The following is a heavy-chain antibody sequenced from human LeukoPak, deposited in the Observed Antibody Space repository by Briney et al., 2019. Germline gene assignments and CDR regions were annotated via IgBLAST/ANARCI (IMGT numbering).Heavy chain of an antibody. Sequence: GGSLRLSCAASGFTFSSYSMNWVRQAPGKGPEWVSYISSSSSTIYYAYSVKGRFTISRDNAKNSLYLQMNSLRDEDTAVYYCARATDGDPTGNYFDYWGQGTLVTVSS. V-gene: IGHV3-48*02. CDR1: GFTFSSYS. CDR3: ARATDGDPTGNYFDY. J-gene: IGHJ4*02. CDR2: ISSSSSTI. D-gene: IGHD4-17*01.